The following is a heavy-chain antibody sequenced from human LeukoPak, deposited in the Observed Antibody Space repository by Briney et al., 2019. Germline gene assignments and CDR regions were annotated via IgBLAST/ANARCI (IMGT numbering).Heavy chain of an antibody. Sequence: GGSLRLSCAASGFTFSDYYMSWIRQAPGKGLEWVSAISGSGGSTYYADSVKGRFTISRDNSKNTLYLQMNSLRAEDTAVYYCAKDAVAGTGEFDYWGQGTLVTVSS. CDR1: GFTFSDYY. V-gene: IGHV3-23*01. CDR3: AKDAVAGTGEFDY. CDR2: ISGSGGST. J-gene: IGHJ4*02. D-gene: IGHD6-19*01.